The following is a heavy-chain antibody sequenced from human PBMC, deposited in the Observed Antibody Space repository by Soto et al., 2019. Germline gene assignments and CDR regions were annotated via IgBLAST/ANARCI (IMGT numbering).Heavy chain of an antibody. CDR2: ISGNGGST. D-gene: IGHD1-20*01. CDR3: AKDRVRYNYLYYFDY. Sequence: SLRLSCAASGFTFSSYAMSWVRQAPGKGLEWVSAISGNGGSTYYADSVKGRFTISRDNSKNTLYLQMNSLRAEDTAVYYCAKDRVRYNYLYYFDYWGQGTLVTVSS. J-gene: IGHJ4*02. V-gene: IGHV3-23*01. CDR1: GFTFSSYA.